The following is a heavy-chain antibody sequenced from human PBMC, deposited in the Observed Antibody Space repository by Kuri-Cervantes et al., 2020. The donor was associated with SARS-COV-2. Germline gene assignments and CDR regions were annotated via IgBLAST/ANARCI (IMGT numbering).Heavy chain of an antibody. Sequence: SVKVSCKASGGTFSSYAISWVRQAPGQGLEWMGGIIPIFGTANYAQKFQGRVTITTDESTSTAYMELSSLRSEDTAVYYCARGRDDYDFWSGYENWFDPRGQGTLVTVSS. CDR3: ARGRDDYDFWSGYENWFDP. CDR1: GGTFSSYA. CDR2: IIPIFGTA. J-gene: IGHJ5*02. V-gene: IGHV1-69*05. D-gene: IGHD3-3*01.